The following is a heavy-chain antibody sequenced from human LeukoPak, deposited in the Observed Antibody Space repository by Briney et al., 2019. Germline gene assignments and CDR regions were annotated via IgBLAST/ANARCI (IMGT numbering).Heavy chain of an antibody. CDR2: IYYSGST. D-gene: IGHD2-2*01. CDR3: ARRGYCSSTSCYDYWFDP. J-gene: IGHJ5*02. V-gene: IGHV4-39*01. Sequence: SETLSLTCTVSGGSISSSSYYWGWIRQPPGKGLEWIGIIYYSGSTYYNPSLKSRLTISVDTSKNQFSLKLSSVTATETAVYYCARRGYCSSTSCYDYWFDPWGQGTLVTVSS. CDR1: GGSISSSSYY.